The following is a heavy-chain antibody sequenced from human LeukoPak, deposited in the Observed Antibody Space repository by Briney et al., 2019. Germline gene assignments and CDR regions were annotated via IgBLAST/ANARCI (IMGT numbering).Heavy chain of an antibody. CDR1: GFTFSSYS. D-gene: IGHD3-9*01. CDR3: ARDLGSRVLRYFDGFDY. CDR2: ISSSSSYI. J-gene: IGHJ4*02. Sequence: GGSLRLSCAASGFTFSSYSMNWVRQAPGKGLEWVSSISSSSSYIYYADSVKGRFTISRDNAKNSLYLQMNSLRAEDTAVYYCARDLGSRVLRYFDGFDYWGQGTLVTVSS. V-gene: IGHV3-21*01.